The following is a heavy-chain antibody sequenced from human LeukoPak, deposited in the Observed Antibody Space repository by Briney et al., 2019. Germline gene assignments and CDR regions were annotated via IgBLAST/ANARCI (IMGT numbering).Heavy chain of an antibody. Sequence: GGSLRLSCAASGFTFSSYAMSWVRQAPGKGLEWVSAISGSGGSTYYADSVKGRFTISRGNSKNTLYLQMNSLRAEDTAVYYCAKVYYGDYVPLGYWGQGTLVTVSS. J-gene: IGHJ4*02. CDR3: AKVYYGDYVPLGY. CDR1: GFTFSSYA. V-gene: IGHV3-23*01. CDR2: ISGSGGST. D-gene: IGHD4-17*01.